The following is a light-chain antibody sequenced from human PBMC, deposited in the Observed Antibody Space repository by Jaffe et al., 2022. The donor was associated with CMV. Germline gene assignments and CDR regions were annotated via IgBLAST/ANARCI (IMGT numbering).Light chain of an antibody. V-gene: IGLV1-51*02. CDR1: SSNIGNNY. CDR3: GTWDSSLSSWL. J-gene: IGLJ3*02. Sequence: QSVLTQPPSVSAAPGQKVTISCSGSSSNIGNNYVSWYQQLPGTAPKLLIYENNKRPSGIPDRFSGSKSGTSATLGITGLQTGDDADYYCGTWDSSLSSWLFGGGTKLTVL. CDR2: ENN.